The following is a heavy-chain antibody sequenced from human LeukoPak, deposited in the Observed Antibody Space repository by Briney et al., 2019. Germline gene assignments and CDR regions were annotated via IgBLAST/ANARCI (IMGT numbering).Heavy chain of an antibody. Sequence: GGSLRLSCAASGFTFSKSWMSWARQAPEKGLECVANIKPDGTEKYYVDSVKGRFTISRDNAKDSLYLQMNSLRAEDTAVYYCASGNYFDYWGQGTLVTVSS. CDR3: ASGNYFDY. CDR2: IKPDGTEK. V-gene: IGHV3-7*01. D-gene: IGHD1-26*01. J-gene: IGHJ4*02. CDR1: GFTFSKSW.